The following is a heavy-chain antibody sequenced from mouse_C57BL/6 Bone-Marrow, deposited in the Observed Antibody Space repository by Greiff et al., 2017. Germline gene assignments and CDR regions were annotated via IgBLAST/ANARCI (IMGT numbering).Heavy chain of an antibody. D-gene: IGHD2-4*01. Sequence: VQLQQPGAELVKPGASVKLSCKASGYTFTNYWMHWVKPRPGQGLEWIGMMHPNGGSPDYNEKFKSEATLSVDKSSRTAYMELCSLTSEDSAVYYCARSYDYDDYTMDYWGQGTSVSVSS. V-gene: IGHV1-64*01. CDR3: ARSYDYDDYTMDY. CDR1: GYTFTNYW. CDR2: MHPNGGSP. J-gene: IGHJ4*01.